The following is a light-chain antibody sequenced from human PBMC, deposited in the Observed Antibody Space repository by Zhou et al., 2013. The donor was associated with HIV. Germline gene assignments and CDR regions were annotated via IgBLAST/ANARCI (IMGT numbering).Light chain of an antibody. CDR2: DGS. CDR3: QQFEDSPPS. CDR1: QGISSA. V-gene: IGKV1D-13*01. Sequence: AIQLTQSPSSLPAFVGDTVTITCRASQGISSALAWYHQKPGKPPRLLMFDGSTLESGVPPRFSGSGYGTSFTLTISSLQPEDLGSYYCQQFEDSPPSFGPGTKVVIK. J-gene: IGKJ3*01.